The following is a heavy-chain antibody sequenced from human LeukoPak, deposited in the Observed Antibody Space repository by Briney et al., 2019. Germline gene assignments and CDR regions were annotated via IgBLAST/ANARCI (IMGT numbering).Heavy chain of an antibody. CDR3: AKDGSGSYYISGYFDL. D-gene: IGHD3-10*01. Sequence: PGGSLRLSCVASGFYFGGHAMHWLRQAPGKGLEWVAYITYGSDTIFYADSVKGRFTVSRDNAKNSLYLQMDSLRAEDTAVYYCAKDGSGSYYISGYFDLWGRGTLVTVSS. J-gene: IGHJ2*01. V-gene: IGHV3-48*04. CDR2: ITYGSDTI. CDR1: GFYFGGHA.